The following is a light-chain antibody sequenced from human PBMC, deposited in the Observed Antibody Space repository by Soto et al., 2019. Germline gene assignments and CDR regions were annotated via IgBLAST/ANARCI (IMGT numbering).Light chain of an antibody. CDR3: QPYNSYPYT. CDR2: KAS. V-gene: IGKV1-5*03. CDR1: QSISSW. Sequence: DIQMTQYPSTLSASVGDRVTITCRASQSISSWLAWYQQKPGKAPKLLIYKASSLESGVPSRFSGSGSGTEFTLTISSLQPDDFATYYCQPYNSYPYTVGPVTQVDIK. J-gene: IGKJ2*01.